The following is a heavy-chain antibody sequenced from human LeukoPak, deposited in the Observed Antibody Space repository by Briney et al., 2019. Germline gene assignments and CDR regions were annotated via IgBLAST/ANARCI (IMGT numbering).Heavy chain of an antibody. CDR3: ARGVKVRVYISGPPPYQRVGFDP. D-gene: IGHD3-10*01. CDR1: GGSISSGGYS. V-gene: IGHV4-30-2*01. CDR2: IYHSGST. Sequence: PSETLSLTCAVSGGSISSGGYSWSWIRQPPGKGLEWIGYIYHSGSTYYNPSLKSRVTISVDRSKNRFSLKLSSVTAADTAVYYCARGVKVRVYISGPPPYQRVGFDPWGQGTLVTVSS. J-gene: IGHJ5*02.